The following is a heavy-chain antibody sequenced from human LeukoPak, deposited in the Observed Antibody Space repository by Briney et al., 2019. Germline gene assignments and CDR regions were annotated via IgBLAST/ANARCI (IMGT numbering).Heavy chain of an antibody. J-gene: IGHJ4*02. D-gene: IGHD3-10*01. CDR2: IYSDGTT. CDR1: GFTVSSNY. Sequence: GGSLRLSCAASGFTVSSNYMSWVRQAPGKGLEWVSVIYSDGTTFYADSVKGRFTISRDNSKNTLFLQMNSLRAEDTAVYYCARARPFGRYFDLWGQGTLVTVSS. CDR3: ARARPFGRYFDL. V-gene: IGHV3-53*01.